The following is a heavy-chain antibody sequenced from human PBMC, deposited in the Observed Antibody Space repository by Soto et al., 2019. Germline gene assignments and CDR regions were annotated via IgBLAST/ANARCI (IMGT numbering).Heavy chain of an antibody. J-gene: IGHJ3*02. CDR3: AKPGDGIMWNGVFDI. D-gene: IGHD2-8*01. V-gene: IGHV4-39*01. Sequence: QLQVQESGPGLVKPSETLSLMCTVSGGSITSSTYYWVWIRQSPANGLEWLGSIHYGGATYYNPSLRGRLNISADTSRNQFSLRLTSVTAADAAVYYCAKPGDGIMWNGVFDIWGHGTMVTVSS. CDR2: IHYGGAT. CDR1: GGSITSSTYY.